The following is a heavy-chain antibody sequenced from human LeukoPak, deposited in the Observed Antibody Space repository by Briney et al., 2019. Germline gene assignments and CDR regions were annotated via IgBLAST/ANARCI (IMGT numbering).Heavy chain of an antibody. Sequence: GGSLRLSCAASGFTFINYAMHWVRQAPGKGLEWVALISYDGSNKYYADSVKGRFTISRDNSRNTLYLQMNSLRAEDTAVYYCASLAVADIAGYWGQGTLVTVSS. V-gene: IGHV3-30-3*01. D-gene: IGHD6-19*01. CDR2: ISYDGSNK. CDR3: ASLAVADIAGY. J-gene: IGHJ4*02. CDR1: GFTFINYA.